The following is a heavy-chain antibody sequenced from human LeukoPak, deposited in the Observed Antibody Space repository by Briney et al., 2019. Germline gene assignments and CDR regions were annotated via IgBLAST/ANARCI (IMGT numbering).Heavy chain of an antibody. D-gene: IGHD6-13*01. V-gene: IGHV3-23*01. CDR3: AREGFSRGYYQYYYMDV. J-gene: IGHJ6*03. CDR1: GFTLSSYG. Sequence: GGTLRLSCAASGFTLSSYGMSWVRQAPGKGLEWDSAISGSGGSTYYADSVKGRFTISRDKSKNTLYLQMNSLRAEDTAVYYCAREGFSRGYYQYYYMDVWGKGTTVTVSS. CDR2: ISGSGGST.